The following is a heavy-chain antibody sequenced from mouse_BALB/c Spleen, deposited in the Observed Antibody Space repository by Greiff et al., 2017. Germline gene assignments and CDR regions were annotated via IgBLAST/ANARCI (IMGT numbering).Heavy chain of an antibody. V-gene: IGHV2-9*02. CDR2: IWAGGST. Sequence: QVQLKESGPGLVAPSQSLSITCTVSGFSLTSYGVHWVRQPPGKGLEWLGVIWAGGSTNYNSALMSRLSISKDNSKSQVFLKMNSLQTDDTAMYYCAREIGDYDVAYWGQGTLVTVSA. CDR3: AREIGDYDVAY. CDR1: GFSLTSYG. J-gene: IGHJ3*01. D-gene: IGHD2-4*01.